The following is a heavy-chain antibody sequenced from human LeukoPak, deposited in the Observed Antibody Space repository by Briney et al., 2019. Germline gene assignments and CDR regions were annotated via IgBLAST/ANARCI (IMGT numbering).Heavy chain of an antibody. CDR3: ARVGIMITFGGVIDAFDI. CDR2: IRFDETEK. V-gene: IGHV3-30*02. D-gene: IGHD3-16*01. CDR1: GFSFNNYG. Sequence: GGSLRLSCAASGFSFNNYGMHWVRHTPSKGLEWVAFIRFDETEKFYADSVKGRFTISRDNAKNSLYLQMNSLRAEDTAVYYCARVGIMITFGGVIDAFDIWGQGTMVTVSS. J-gene: IGHJ3*02.